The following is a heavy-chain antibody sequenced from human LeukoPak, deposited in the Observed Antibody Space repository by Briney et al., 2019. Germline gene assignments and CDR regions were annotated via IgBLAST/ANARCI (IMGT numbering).Heavy chain of an antibody. Sequence: GGSLRLSCVASGFTFTDYFMSWVRQAPGKGLEWVANIKQDGSEKYFVDSVKGRFTISRDNPKNSLYLQVNSLRAEDTAVYYCARESPVATSGAFDIWGQGTMVTVSS. CDR1: GFTFTDYF. CDR2: IKQDGSEK. CDR3: ARESPVATSGAFDI. D-gene: IGHD2-15*01. J-gene: IGHJ3*02. V-gene: IGHV3-7*03.